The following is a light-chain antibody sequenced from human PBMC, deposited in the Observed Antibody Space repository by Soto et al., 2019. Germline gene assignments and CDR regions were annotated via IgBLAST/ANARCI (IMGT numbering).Light chain of an antibody. V-gene: IGKV3-15*01. CDR2: GIS. CDR1: QSVNSN. Sequence: DIVLTQSPGTLSLSPGERATLSCRASQSVNSNYLAWYQQHPGQPPRLLIYGISTRATGIPARFSGSGSGTEFSLTISSLQSEDFAVYYCQQYSKWPITFGQGTRLEI. CDR3: QQYSKWPIT. J-gene: IGKJ5*01.